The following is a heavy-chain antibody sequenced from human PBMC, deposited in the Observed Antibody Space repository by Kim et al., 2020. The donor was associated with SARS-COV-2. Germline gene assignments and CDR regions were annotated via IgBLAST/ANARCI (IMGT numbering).Heavy chain of an antibody. CDR2: IYPGDSDT. V-gene: IGHV5-51*01. Sequence: GESLKISCKGSGYSFTSYWIGWVRQMPGKGLEWMGIIYPGDSDTRYSPSFQGQVTISADKSISTAYLQWSSLKASYTAMYYCARRRVWSVTTRLDAFDIWGQGTMVTVSS. J-gene: IGHJ3*02. CDR3: ARRRVWSVTTRLDAFDI. CDR1: GYSFTSYW. D-gene: IGHD4-17*01.